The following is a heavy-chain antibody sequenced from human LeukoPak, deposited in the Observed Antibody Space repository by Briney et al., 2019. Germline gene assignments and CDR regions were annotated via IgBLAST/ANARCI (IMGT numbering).Heavy chain of an antibody. J-gene: IGHJ4*02. Sequence: GGSLRLSCAASGFTFSSYSMNWVRQAPGKGLEGVSYISSSSSTIYYADSVKGRFTISRDNAKNSLYLQMNSLRAEDTAVYYCARRELTYYYDRRGFDYWGQGTLVTVSS. V-gene: IGHV3-48*01. CDR1: GFTFSSYS. CDR2: ISSSSSTI. CDR3: ARRELTYYYDRRGFDY. D-gene: IGHD3-22*01.